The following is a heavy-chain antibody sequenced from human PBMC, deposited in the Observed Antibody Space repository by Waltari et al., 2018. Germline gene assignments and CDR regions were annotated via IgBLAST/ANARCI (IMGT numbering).Heavy chain of an antibody. CDR3: ARDRGRGLYLDS. CDR2: VDRTWRT. CDR1: F. V-gene: IGHV4-4*02. J-gene: IGHJ4*02. D-gene: IGHD2-15*01. Sequence: FWSWVRQSPGQGLEWIGQVDRTWRTNYSPSFASGVIMSLDTSIHHFSLNMHSAPAADTSVYYCARDRGRGLYLDSWGRGILVSVSP.